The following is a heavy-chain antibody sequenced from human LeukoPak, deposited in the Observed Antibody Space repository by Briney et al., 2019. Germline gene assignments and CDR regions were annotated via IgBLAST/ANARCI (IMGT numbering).Heavy chain of an antibody. CDR2: INPNSGGT. D-gene: IGHD6-13*01. J-gene: IGHJ4*02. CDR3: ARWGVSGNSSSWDYFDY. CDR1: GYTFTGYY. Sequence: ASVKVSCKASGYTFTGYYMHWVQQAPGQGLEWMGWINPNSGGTNYAQKFQGWVTMTRDTSISTAYMELSRLRSDDTAVYYCARWGVSGNSSSWDYFDYWGQGTLVTVSS. V-gene: IGHV1-2*04.